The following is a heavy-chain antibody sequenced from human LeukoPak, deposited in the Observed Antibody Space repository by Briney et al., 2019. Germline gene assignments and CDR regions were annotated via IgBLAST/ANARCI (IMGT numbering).Heavy chain of an antibody. CDR3: ARDRTGSY. J-gene: IGHJ4*02. D-gene: IGHD1-14*01. V-gene: IGHV4-59*01. Sequence: SETLSLTCTVSGGSISNYWSWIRQPPGKGLEWIGYIYYSGSTNYNPSLKSRVTISVDTFKNQFSLKLSSVTAADTAVYYCARDRTGSYWGQGTLVTVSS. CDR1: GGSISNY. CDR2: IYYSGST.